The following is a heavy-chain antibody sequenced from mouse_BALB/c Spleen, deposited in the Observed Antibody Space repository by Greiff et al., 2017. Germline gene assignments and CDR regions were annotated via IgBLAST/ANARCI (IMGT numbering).Heavy chain of an antibody. CDR3: ARHDGYYPSYAMDY. CDR2: ISSGGSYT. V-gene: IGHV5-9-3*01. Sequence: EVQLVESGGGLVKPGGSLKLSCAASGFTFSSYAMSWVRQTPEKRLEWVATISSGGSYTYYPDSVKGRFTISRDNAKNTLYLQMSSLRSEDTAMYYCARHDGYYPSYAMDYWGQGTSVTVSS. D-gene: IGHD2-3*01. J-gene: IGHJ4*01. CDR1: GFTFSSYA.